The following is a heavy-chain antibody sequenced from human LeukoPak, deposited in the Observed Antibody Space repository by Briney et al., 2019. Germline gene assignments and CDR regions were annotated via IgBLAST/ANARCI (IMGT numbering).Heavy chain of an antibody. CDR3: ARDLPRRGHWGGYPFDY. CDR2: IIPIFGTA. CDR1: GGTFSSYA. D-gene: IGHD3-16*01. V-gene: IGHV1-69*05. J-gene: IGHJ4*02. Sequence: ASVKVSCKASGGTFSSYAISWVRQAPGQGLEWMGRIIPIFGTANYAQKFQGRVTITTDESTSTAYMELSSRSSEDTPLYYCARDLPRRGHWGGYPFDYGAKETLVTVSS.